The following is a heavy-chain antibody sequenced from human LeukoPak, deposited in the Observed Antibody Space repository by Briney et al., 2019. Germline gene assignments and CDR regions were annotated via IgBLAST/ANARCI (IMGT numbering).Heavy chain of an antibody. J-gene: IGHJ4*02. CDR3: ARTHYFDSGGYWPFDF. V-gene: IGHV3-53*01. CDR1: GFSVSSFT. CDR2: IYSAGVT. D-gene: IGHD3-22*01. Sequence: GGSLRLSCEASGFSVSSFTMTWVRQAPGKGLEWVSVIYSAGVTYYADSVRGRFTISRDNSKNTLYLQMNSLRAEDTAVYYCARTHYFDSGGYWPFDFWGQGTLVTVSS.